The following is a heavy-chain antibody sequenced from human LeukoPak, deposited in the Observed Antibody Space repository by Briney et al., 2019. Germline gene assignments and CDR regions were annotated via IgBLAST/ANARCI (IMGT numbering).Heavy chain of an antibody. CDR2: IYYSGST. V-gene: IGHV4-59*01. CDR1: GGSISSYY. Sequence: SETLSLSCTVSGGSISSYYWSWIRQPPGKGLEWIGYIYYSGSTNYNPSLKSRVTISVDTSKNQFSLKLSSVTAADTAVYYCARDRHYGSGSLLYWGQGTLVTVSS. J-gene: IGHJ4*02. D-gene: IGHD3-10*01. CDR3: ARDRHYGSGSLLY.